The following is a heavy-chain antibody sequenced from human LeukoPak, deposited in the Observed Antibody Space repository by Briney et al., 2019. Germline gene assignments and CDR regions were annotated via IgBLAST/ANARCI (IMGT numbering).Heavy chain of an antibody. J-gene: IGHJ4*02. CDR2: ITGSGGFT. CDR1: GFPFSTYA. V-gene: IGHV3-23*01. Sequence: GGSLRLSCAASGFPFSTYAMNWVRQAPGRGLEWVSVITGSGGFTQYADSVKGRFTISRDNSKNTVYLQMNSLRVEDTALYYCVRSLDYWGQGTLVTVSS. CDR3: VRSLDY.